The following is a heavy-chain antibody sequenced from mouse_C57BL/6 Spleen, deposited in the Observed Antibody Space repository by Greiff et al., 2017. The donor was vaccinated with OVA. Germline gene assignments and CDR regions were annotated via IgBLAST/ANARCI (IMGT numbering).Heavy chain of an antibody. CDR2: IDPETGGT. J-gene: IGHJ3*01. CDR1: GYTFTDYE. Sequence: QVQLQQSGAELVRPGASVTLSCKASGYTFTDYEMHWVKQTPVHGLEWIGAIDPETGGTAYNQKFKGKAILTADKSSSTAYMELRSLTSEDSAVYYWTRGGYYGSRAWFAYWGQGTLVTVSA. V-gene: IGHV1-15*01. D-gene: IGHD1-1*01. CDR3: TRGGYYGSRAWFAY.